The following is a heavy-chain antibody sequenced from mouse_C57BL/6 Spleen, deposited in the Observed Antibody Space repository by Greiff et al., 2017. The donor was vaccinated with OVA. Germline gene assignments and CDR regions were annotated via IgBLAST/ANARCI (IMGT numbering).Heavy chain of an antibody. D-gene: IGHD1-1*01. CDR3: AREDYGSNDY. V-gene: IGHV1-69*01. CDR1: GYTFTSYW. CDR2: IDPSDSYT. Sequence: QVQLKQPGAELVMPGASVKLSCKASGYTFTSYWMHWVKQRPGQGLEWIGEIDPSDSYTNYNQKFKGKSTLTVDKSSSTAYMQLSSLTSEDSAVYYCAREDYGSNDYWGQGTTLTVSS. J-gene: IGHJ2*01.